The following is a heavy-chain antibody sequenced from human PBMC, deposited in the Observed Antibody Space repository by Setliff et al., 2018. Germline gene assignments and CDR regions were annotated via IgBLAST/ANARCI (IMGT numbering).Heavy chain of an antibody. Sequence: SVKVSCKASGGTFSTYAISWVRQAPGQGLEWMGGIISMFGTTNYAQKFQGRVTITTDKSTSTAYMDLSSLRSEDTAVYYCARDSAAATSNYYYYYYYMDVWGKGTTVTVSS. CDR3: ARDSAAATSNYYYYYYYMDV. CDR2: IISMFGTT. V-gene: IGHV1-69*05. D-gene: IGHD2-2*01. CDR1: GGTFSTYA. J-gene: IGHJ6*03.